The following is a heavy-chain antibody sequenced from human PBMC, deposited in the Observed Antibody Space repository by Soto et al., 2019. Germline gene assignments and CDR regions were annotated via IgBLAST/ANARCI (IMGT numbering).Heavy chain of an antibody. V-gene: IGHV3-33*01. J-gene: IGHJ4*02. Sequence: QVPLVESGGGVVQPGRSLRLSCAAFGFMFSSHGMHWIRQAPGKGLEWVAVIWYDGSNKYYADSVKGRFTISRDNSKNTLYLQMNSLRVEDTAVYYCGPDTLDYWGQGTLVTVSS. CDR2: IWYDGSNK. CDR1: GFMFSSHG. CDR3: GPDTLDY.